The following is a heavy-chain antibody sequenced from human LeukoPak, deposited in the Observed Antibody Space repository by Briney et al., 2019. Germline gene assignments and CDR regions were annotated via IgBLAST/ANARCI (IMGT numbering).Heavy chain of an antibody. Sequence: GGSLRLSCAASGFTFSSYEMNWVRQAPGKGLEWVSYISSSGSTIYYADSVKSRFTISRDNAKNSLYLQMNSLRAEDTAVYYCARIYDSSDYWGQGTLVTVSS. J-gene: IGHJ4*02. V-gene: IGHV3-48*03. D-gene: IGHD3-22*01. CDR2: ISSSGSTI. CDR1: GFTFSSYE. CDR3: ARIYDSSDY.